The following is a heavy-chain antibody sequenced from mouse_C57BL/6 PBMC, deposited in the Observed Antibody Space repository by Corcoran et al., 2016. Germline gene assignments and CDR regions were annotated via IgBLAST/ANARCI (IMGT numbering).Heavy chain of an antibody. CDR3: ARHYGSSSWFAY. Sequence: EVQLQQSGPVLVKPGASVKMSCKASGYTLTDYYMNWVKQSHGKSLEWIGVINPYNGGTSYNQKFKGKATLTVDKSSSTAYMELNSLTSEDSAVYYCARHYGSSSWFAYWGQGTLVTVSA. J-gene: IGHJ3*01. D-gene: IGHD1-1*01. V-gene: IGHV1-19*01. CDR2: INPYNGGT. CDR1: GYTLTDYY.